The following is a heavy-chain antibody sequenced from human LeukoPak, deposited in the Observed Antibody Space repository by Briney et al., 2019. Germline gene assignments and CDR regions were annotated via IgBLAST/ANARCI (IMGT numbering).Heavy chain of an antibody. Sequence: GRSLRLSCAASGFTFSSYAMHWVRQAPGKGLEWVAVISYDGSNKYYADSVKGRFTISRDNSKNTLYVQMNSLRAEDTAVYYCARDTPYQFERFFPYDSSGYYDYWGQGTLVTVSS. CDR2: ISYDGSNK. D-gene: IGHD3-22*01. J-gene: IGHJ4*02. V-gene: IGHV3-30-3*01. CDR3: ARDTPYQFERFFPYDSSGYYDY. CDR1: GFTFSSYA.